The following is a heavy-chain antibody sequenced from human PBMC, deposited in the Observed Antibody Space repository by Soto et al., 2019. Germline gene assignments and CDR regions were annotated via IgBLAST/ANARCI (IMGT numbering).Heavy chain of an antibody. J-gene: IGHJ4*02. CDR3: PREDSIIIPAVSDF. V-gene: IGHV3-21*01. D-gene: IGHD2-2*01. Sequence: GGSLRLSGTVSGFAFNNYVINWVRQASGEGVWWVSWISKSDYTYYSDSVTGRFTISRDNAKNSVSRKMNTPRVEDTAVYYWPREDSIIIPAVSDFWGQGTLVTVSS. CDR2: ISKSDYT. CDR1: GFAFNNYV.